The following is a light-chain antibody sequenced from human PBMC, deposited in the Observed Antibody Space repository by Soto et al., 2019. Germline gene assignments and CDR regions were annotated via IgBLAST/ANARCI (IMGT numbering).Light chain of an antibody. CDR3: QQYNNWPRT. V-gene: IGKV3-15*01. Sequence: EIVMTQSPATLSVSPGERATLSCRASQSISNNLVWYQQRPGQAPRLLIYGASARATGIPARFSGSGSGTEFTLTISSLQSEDFAVYYCQQYNNWPRTFGQGTKVDI. CDR1: QSISNN. CDR2: GAS. J-gene: IGKJ1*01.